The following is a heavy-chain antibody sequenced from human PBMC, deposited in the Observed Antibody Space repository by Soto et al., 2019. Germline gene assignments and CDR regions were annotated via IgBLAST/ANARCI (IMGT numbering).Heavy chain of an antibody. D-gene: IGHD6-19*01. Sequence: QVQLVESGGGVVQPGGSLRLSCAASGFTFSSYGMHWVRQAPGKGLEWVAVISYDGSNKYYADSVKGRFTISRDNSKNTLYLQMYSLRAEDSAVYYCANVTHWYSSTDIWGQGTMVTVSS. CDR2: ISYDGSNK. J-gene: IGHJ3*02. CDR3: ANVTHWYSSTDI. CDR1: GFTFSSYG. V-gene: IGHV3-30*18.